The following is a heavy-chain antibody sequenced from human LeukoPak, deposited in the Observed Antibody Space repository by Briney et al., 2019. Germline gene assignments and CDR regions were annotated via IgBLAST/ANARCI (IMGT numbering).Heavy chain of an antibody. Sequence: SETLSLTCTVSGGSISSSSYYWGWIRQPPGTGLEWIGSIYYSGSTYYNPSLKSRVTIPVATSKTQFSLKLSSVTAADTAVYYCARSGIAVAGTWGYYYYGMDVWGQGTTVTVSS. V-gene: IGHV4-39*01. CDR1: GGSISSSSYY. D-gene: IGHD6-19*01. J-gene: IGHJ6*02. CDR3: ARSGIAVAGTWGYYYYGMDV. CDR2: IYYSGST.